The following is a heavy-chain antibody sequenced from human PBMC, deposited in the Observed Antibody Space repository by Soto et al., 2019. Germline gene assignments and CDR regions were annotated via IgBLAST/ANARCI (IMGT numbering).Heavy chain of an antibody. CDR2: ISWNSNII. V-gene: IGHV3-9*01. J-gene: IGHJ4*02. CDR3: AKGGPDGFCSGGRCYFDY. D-gene: IGHD2-15*01. CDR1: GFTFDDYA. Sequence: EVQLVESGGGLVQPGRSLRLSCAASGFTFDDYAMHWVRRVPGKGLEWVSSISWNSNIICYADSVKGRFTISRDNAKNSLYLQMNSLRPEDTALYYCAKGGPDGFCSGGRCYFDYWGQGTLVTVSS.